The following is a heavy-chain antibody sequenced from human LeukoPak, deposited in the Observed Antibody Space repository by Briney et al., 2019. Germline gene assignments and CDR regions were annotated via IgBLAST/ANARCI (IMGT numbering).Heavy chain of an antibody. D-gene: IGHD3-22*01. CDR2: IRSDGSDR. CDR3: AKHDSSSDF. CDR1: GFIFSNYG. V-gene: IGHV3-30*02. Sequence: GGSLRLSCAASGFIFSNYGMHWVRQPPGKGLEWVAFIRSDGSDRYYAASVKGRFTISRDNSKNTLWLQMNSLRAEDTAVYYCAKHDSSSDFWGQGALVTVSS. J-gene: IGHJ4*02.